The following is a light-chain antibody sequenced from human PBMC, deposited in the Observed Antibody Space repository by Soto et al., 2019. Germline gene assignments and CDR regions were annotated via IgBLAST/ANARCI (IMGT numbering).Light chain of an antibody. CDR2: DAS. J-gene: IGKJ3*01. CDR3: QQTYRTPLFS. Sequence: DIQLTQSPSYLSASVGDSVTITCRASQDIITYLTWYQHKPGRAPKLLVYDASSLNSGVPSRFRGSGGGREFTLTISRLQPEDFATYYCQQTYRTPLFSFGPGTTVDLK. CDR1: QDIITY. V-gene: IGKV1-39*01.